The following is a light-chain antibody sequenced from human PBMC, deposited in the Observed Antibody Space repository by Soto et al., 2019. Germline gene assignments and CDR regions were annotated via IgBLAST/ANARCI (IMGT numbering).Light chain of an antibody. CDR1: ESISSTP. V-gene: IGKV3-20*01. Sequence: EIVLTQSPGTLSLSPGESATLSCRASESISSTPLAWYQQKPGQAPRLLIYGTSSRATDIPGRFPGSGSGTDFTLTIRRLEPEDFAVYYCHQYGRPPLTFGGGTKV. CDR3: HQYGRPPLT. J-gene: IGKJ4*01. CDR2: GTS.